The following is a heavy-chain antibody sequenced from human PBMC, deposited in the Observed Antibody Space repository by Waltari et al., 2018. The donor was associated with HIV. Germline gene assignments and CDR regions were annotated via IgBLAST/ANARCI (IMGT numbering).Heavy chain of an antibody. D-gene: IGHD5-12*01. V-gene: IGHV1-2*02. J-gene: IGHJ6*02. CDR2: INPKSGGT. CDR3: ARDMSMATILRYYGMDV. Sequence: QVQLLQSGAEVKKPGASVKVSCKASGYTFTDYYIHWVRLAPGQGLEWMGWINPKSGGTNYAQKFQGRVTMTRDTSVSTAYMDLSRLRTDDTAVYFCARDMSMATILRYYGMDVWGQGTTVTVSS. CDR1: GYTFTDYY.